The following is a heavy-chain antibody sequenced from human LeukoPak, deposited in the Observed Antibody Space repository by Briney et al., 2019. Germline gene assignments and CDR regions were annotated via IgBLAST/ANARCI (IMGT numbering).Heavy chain of an antibody. J-gene: IGHJ4*02. CDR2: MNSNSGGT. CDR1: GYTFAGYY. V-gene: IGHV1-2*02. D-gene: IGHD2-2*01. Sequence: ASVKVSCKASGYTFAGYYIHWVRQAPGQGLEWMAWMNSNSGGTRSTQKFQGRVTMTRDTSISTAYMELSRLTSDDTAVYYCARLLAEHQPTDCWGQGTLVTVSS. CDR3: ARLLAEHQPTDC.